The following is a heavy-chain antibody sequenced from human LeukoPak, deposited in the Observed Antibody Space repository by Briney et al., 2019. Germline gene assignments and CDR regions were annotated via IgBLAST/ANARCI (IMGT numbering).Heavy chain of an antibody. V-gene: IGHV1-3*01. CDR1: GFTFSSYA. J-gene: IGHJ6*02. CDR2: INAGNGNT. D-gene: IGHD2-8*01. Sequence: GGSLRLSCAASGFTFSSYAMHWVRQAPGQRLEWMGWINAGNGNTKYSQKFQGRVTITRDTSASTAYMELSSLRSEDTAVYYYARDLMVYAGDYYYGMDVWGQGTTVTVSS. CDR3: ARDLMVYAGDYYYGMDV.